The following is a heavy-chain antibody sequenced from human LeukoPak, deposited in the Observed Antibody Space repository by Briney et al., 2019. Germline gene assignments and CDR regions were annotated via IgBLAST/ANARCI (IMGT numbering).Heavy chain of an antibody. CDR2: ISYDGSNK. CDR1: GFTFSSYA. Sequence: GRSLRLSCAASGFTFSSYAMHWVRQAPGKGLEWVALISYDGSNKYYADSVKGRFTISRDDSKKTLYLQMNSLRAEDTAVYYCAKSGLNRFDYWGQGILVTVSS. CDR3: AKSGLNRFDY. J-gene: IGHJ4*02. D-gene: IGHD3-3*01. V-gene: IGHV3-30*04.